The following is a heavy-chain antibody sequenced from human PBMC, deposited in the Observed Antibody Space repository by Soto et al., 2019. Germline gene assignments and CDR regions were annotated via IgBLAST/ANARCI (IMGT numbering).Heavy chain of an antibody. CDR1: GGSISSYY. CDR2: IYYSGST. CDR3: ARREYSGYGY. J-gene: IGHJ4*02. Sequence: SETLSLTCTVSGGSISSYYLSWIRQPPGKGLEWIGYIYYSGSTNYNPSLKSRVTISVDTSKNQFSLKLSSVTAADTAVYYCARREYSGYGYWGQGTLVTVSS. V-gene: IGHV4-59*08. D-gene: IGHD5-12*01.